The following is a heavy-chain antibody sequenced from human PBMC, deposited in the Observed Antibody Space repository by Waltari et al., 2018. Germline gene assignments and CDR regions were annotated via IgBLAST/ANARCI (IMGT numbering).Heavy chain of an antibody. CDR1: GFTFSNCG. Sequence: QVQLVESGGGVVQPARSLRLSCAASGFTFSNCGMHWVRQAPGKGLEWVTGISNDGRNKYYADSVKGRFTISKDNSKNTLYLEMSSVRGEDSAVYFCARGFWFGDLHQSGAFDFWGQGTQVTVSS. CDR2: ISNDGRNK. V-gene: IGHV3-30*03. J-gene: IGHJ4*02. D-gene: IGHD3-10*01. CDR3: ARGFWFGDLHQSGAFDF.